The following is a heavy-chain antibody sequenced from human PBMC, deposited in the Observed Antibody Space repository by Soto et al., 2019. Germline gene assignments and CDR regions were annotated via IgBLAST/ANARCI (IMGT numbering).Heavy chain of an antibody. CDR1: GFTFSSYA. Sequence: GGSLRLSCAASGFTFSSYAMSWVRQAPGKGLEWVSAISGSGGSTYYADSVKGRFTISRDNSKNTLYLQMNSLRAEDTAVYYCATGARYYYDSSGYYYFDYWGQGTLVTV. V-gene: IGHV3-23*01. J-gene: IGHJ4*02. CDR3: ATGARYYYDSSGYYYFDY. CDR2: ISGSGGST. D-gene: IGHD3-22*01.